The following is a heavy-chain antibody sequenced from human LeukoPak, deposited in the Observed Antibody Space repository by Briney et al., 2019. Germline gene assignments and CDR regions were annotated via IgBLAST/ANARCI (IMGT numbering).Heavy chain of an antibody. CDR3: ARGYDFWSGYLRDD. CDR1: GFTVSSNY. J-gene: IGHJ4*02. V-gene: IGHV3-53*01. D-gene: IGHD3-3*01. CDR2: IYSGGST. Sequence: GGSLRLSCAASGFTVSSNYMSWVRQAPGKGLEWVSVIYSGGSTYYADSVKGRFTISRDNSKNTLYLQMNSLRAEDTAVYYCARGYDFWSGYLRDDWDQGTLVTVSS.